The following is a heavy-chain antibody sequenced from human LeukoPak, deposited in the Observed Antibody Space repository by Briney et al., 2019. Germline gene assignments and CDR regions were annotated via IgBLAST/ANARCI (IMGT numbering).Heavy chain of an antibody. CDR1: GFTFSNYH. CDR2: INSWGNTI. CDR3: ARDSGVGGTFDY. D-gene: IGHD1-26*01. J-gene: IGHJ4*02. V-gene: IGHV3-48*04. Sequence: PGGSLRLSCAASGFTFSNYHMSWVRQTPGKGLVWISYINSWGNTIFYADSVRGRFTVSRDNAMNSLYLQMNSLRAEDTAVYYCARDSGVGGTFDYWGQGVQVTVSS.